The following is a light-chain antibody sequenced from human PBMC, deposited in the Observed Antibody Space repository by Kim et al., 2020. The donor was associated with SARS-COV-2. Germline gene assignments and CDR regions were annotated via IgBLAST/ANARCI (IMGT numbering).Light chain of an antibody. CDR2: GAS. V-gene: IGKV3-20*01. J-gene: IGKJ5*01. Sequence: EIVLTQSPGTLSLSPGERGTLSCRASQSVSNKYLAWYQQRLGQAPRLIIYGASSRATGIPDRFSGSGSGTDFTLTISRLEPEDFAVYYCQQYGSSPITFGQGTRLEIK. CDR3: QQYGSSPIT. CDR1: QSVSNKY.